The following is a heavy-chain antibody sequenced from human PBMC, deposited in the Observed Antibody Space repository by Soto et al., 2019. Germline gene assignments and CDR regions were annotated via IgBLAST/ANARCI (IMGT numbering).Heavy chain of an antibody. V-gene: IGHV4-34*01. J-gene: IGHJ6*02. D-gene: IGHD3-22*01. Sequence: SETLSLTCAVYGGSFSGYYWSWIRQPPGKGLEWIGEINHSGSTNYNPSLKSRVTISVDTSKNQFSPKLSSVTAADTAVYYCARWKGSGYYYYYYGMDVWGQGPTMTVSS. CDR1: GGSFSGYY. CDR2: INHSGST. CDR3: ARWKGSGYYYYYYGMDV.